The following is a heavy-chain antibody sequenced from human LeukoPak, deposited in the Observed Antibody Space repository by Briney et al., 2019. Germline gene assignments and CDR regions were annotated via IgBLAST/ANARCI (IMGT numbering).Heavy chain of an antibody. J-gene: IGHJ4*02. V-gene: IGHV1-2*06. D-gene: IGHD3-22*01. CDR3: ARDNDSSGYYLSDFDY. Sequence: ASVKVSCKASGYTFTVYYMHWVPEAPGQGLEWMGRINPNSGGTNYAQKFQGRVTMTRHTSISTAYMELSRLRSDDTAVYYCARDNDSSGYYLSDFDYSGQGTLVTVST. CDR1: GYTFTVYY. CDR2: INPNSGGT.